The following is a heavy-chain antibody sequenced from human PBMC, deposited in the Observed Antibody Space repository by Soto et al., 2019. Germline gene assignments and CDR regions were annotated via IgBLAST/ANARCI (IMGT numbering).Heavy chain of an antibody. CDR3: AREGYSGTYVPY. Sequence: QVQLVQSGAEVKEPGSSGKVSCKASGGTFGSYAISWVRQAPGQGLEWMGGIIPILGTTNYAQKFQGRVTITADESTSTAYMELSSLRSEDTAVYYCAREGYSGTYVPYWGQGTLVTVTS. CDR2: IIPILGTT. V-gene: IGHV1-69*01. D-gene: IGHD1-26*01. J-gene: IGHJ4*02. CDR1: GGTFGSYA.